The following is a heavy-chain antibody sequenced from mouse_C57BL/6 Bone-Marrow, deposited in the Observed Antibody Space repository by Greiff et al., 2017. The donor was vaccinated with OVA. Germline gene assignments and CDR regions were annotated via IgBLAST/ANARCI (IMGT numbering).Heavy chain of an antibody. V-gene: IGHV2-9-1*01. CDR2: IWTGGGT. J-gene: IGHJ2*01. CDR1: GFSLTSYA. CDR3: ARKRYYGSSHYFDY. Sequence: VKLMESGPGLVAPSQSLSITCTVSGFSLTSYAISWVRQPPGKGLEWLGVIWTGGGTNYNSALKSRLSISKDNSKSQVFLKMNSLQTDDTARYYCARKRYYGSSHYFDYWGQGTTLTVSS. D-gene: IGHD1-1*01.